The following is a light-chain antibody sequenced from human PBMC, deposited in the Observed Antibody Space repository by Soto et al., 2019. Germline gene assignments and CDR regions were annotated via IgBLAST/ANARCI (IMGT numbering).Light chain of an antibody. V-gene: IGLV2-23*02. CDR2: EVS. CDR3: CSYGSSSACV. CDR1: RSHAGKYNL. J-gene: IGLJ1*01. Sequence: QSVLTQPASVSGSPGQASNITCTGTRSHAGKYNLVSSQQQHPKKTPKIKIYEVSKRPSGVSNRFSGSKSVNTASLTISGLQADAEGDYYFCSYGSSSACVLGTGTQVAVL.